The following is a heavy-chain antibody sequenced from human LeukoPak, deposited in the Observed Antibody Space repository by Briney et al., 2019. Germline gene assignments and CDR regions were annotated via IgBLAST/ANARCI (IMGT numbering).Heavy chain of an antibody. Sequence: PSETLSLTCVVYGGSFSGYFWSWIRQPPGKGLEWIGEITPSGSTNYNPSLKSRVSISIDTSKKKLSLRLTSVTAADSAVYYCVVWKGDYTVDYWGQGTLVTVSS. CDR1: GGSFSGYF. CDR3: VVWKGDYTVDY. CDR2: ITPSGST. J-gene: IGHJ4*02. D-gene: IGHD4-17*01. V-gene: IGHV4-34*01.